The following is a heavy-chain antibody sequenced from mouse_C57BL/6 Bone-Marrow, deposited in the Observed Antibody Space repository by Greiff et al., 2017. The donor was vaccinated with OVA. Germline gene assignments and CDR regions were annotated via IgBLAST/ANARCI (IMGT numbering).Heavy chain of an antibody. V-gene: IGHV5-4*03. CDR1: GSTFGSYA. D-gene: IGHD4-1*01. CDR2: IIDGGSYT. Sequence: EVKLMESGGGLVKPGGSLKLSCPASGSTFGSYAMSWVRQTPEKGLEWVATIIDGGSYTYYPDNVKGRFTISRDNAKNNLYLQMSHLKSEDTAMYYCARGALGSFDYWGQGTTLTVSS. J-gene: IGHJ2*01. CDR3: ARGALGSFDY.